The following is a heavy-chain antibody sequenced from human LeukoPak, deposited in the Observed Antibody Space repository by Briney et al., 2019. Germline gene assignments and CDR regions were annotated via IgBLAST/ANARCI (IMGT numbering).Heavy chain of an antibody. V-gene: IGHV3-30*03. J-gene: IGHJ4*02. CDR3: AGEVVVAAAY. CDR2: ISYDGSNK. D-gene: IGHD2-15*01. Sequence: GRPLSLSCAASGFTFSSYGMHWVRQAPGNGLEWVAVISYDGSNKYYADSGKGRFTISRDNSRNTLYLQMNSLRAEDTAVYYCAGEVVVAAAYWGQGTLVTVSS. CDR1: GFTFSSYG.